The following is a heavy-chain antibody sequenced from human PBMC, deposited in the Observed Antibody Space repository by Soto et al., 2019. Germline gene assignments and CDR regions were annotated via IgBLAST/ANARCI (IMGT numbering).Heavy chain of an antibody. D-gene: IGHD6-13*01. CDR3: AREGYEITSAFDI. CDR2: ISYDGSNK. J-gene: IGHJ3*02. V-gene: IGHV3-30-3*01. Sequence: GGSLRLSCAASGFTFSSYAMHWVRQAPGKGLEWVAVISYDGSNKYYADTVKGRFTISRDNSKNTLYLQMNSLRAEDTAVYCCAREGYEITSAFDIWGQGTMVTVSS. CDR1: GFTFSSYA.